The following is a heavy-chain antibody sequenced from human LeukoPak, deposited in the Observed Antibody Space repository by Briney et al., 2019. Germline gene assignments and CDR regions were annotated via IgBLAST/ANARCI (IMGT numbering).Heavy chain of an antibody. V-gene: IGHV3-30*02. CDR1: GFTFSSYG. CDR2: IHFDGSTK. J-gene: IGHJ4*02. Sequence: GGSLRLSCAASGFTFSSYGMHWVRQAPGKGLEWVAFIHFDGSTKYSGDSVKGRFAVSRDNSKNTLYLQMNSLRPEDTAVYYCAKDQCTRTSCDGYPGHWGQGTLVTVSS. D-gene: IGHD2-2*01. CDR3: AKDQCTRTSCDGYPGH.